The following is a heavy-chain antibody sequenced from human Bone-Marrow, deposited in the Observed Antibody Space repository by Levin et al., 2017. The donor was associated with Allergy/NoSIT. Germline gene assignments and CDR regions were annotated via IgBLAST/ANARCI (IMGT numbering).Heavy chain of an antibody. CDR2: IFHSGST. J-gene: IGHJ2*01. D-gene: IGHD4-17*01. V-gene: IGHV4-31*03. CDR3: ARSDYGDYLRNWYFDL. CDR1: GGSISTGGHY. Sequence: SETLSLTCTVSGGSISTGGHYWTWIRQHPGTGLEWIGYIFHSGSTYYNPSLKSRATISVDTSKNQFSLKLTSVTAADTAMYYCARSDYGDYLRNWYFDLWGRGTLVIVSS.